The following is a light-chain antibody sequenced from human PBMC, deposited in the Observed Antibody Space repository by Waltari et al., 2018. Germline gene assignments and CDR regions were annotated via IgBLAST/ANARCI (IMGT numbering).Light chain of an antibody. CDR3: QQYDNLPLTWT. CDR2: DAS. J-gene: IGKJ1*01. CDR1: QDISNY. V-gene: IGKV1-33*01. Sequence: DIQMTQSPSSLSASVGDRVTITCQASQDISNYLNWYQQKPGKAPKLLIYDASNLETVVPSRFSGSGSGTDFTFTIRSLQPEDIATYYCQQYDNLPLTWTFGQGTNVEIK.